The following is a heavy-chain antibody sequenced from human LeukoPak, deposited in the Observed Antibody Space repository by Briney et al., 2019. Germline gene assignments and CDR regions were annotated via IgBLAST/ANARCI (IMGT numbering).Heavy chain of an antibody. V-gene: IGHV1-2*02. CDR1: GYTFTGYY. CDR2: ISPNSGGT. J-gene: IGHJ4*02. CDR3: ARDRPGTAYFDY. D-gene: IGHD3-10*01. Sequence: ASVKVSCKASGYTFTGYYMHWVRQAPGQGLEWMGWISPNSGGTNYAQKFQGRVTMTRDTSINTAYMELSRLRSDDTAVYYCARDRPGTAYFDYWGQGTLVTVSS.